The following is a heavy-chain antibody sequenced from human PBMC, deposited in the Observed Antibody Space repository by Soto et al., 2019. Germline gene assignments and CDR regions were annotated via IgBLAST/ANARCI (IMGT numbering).Heavy chain of an antibody. CDR3: ARGSATFQLEP. V-gene: IGHV1-3*01. D-gene: IGHD2-15*01. Sequence: QVQLVQSGAEVTKPGASVKISCKASGYTFTRYTMNWVRQAPGQRLEWMGWINPDNGNTKSSQKFQDRVIITRDTSPSTAYMDLSSLRSEDTAVYYCARGSATFQLEPWGQGTLVTVSS. CDR2: INPDNGNT. CDR1: GYTFTRYT. J-gene: IGHJ5*02.